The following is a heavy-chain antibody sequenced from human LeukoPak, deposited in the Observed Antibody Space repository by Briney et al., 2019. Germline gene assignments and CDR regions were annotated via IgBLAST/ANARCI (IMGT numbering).Heavy chain of an antibody. Sequence: ASVKISCKTSGYTFTGYYMHWVRQAPGQGLEWMGWINPNSGGTNYAQKFQGRVTMTRNTSISTAYMELSSLRSEDTAVYYCARCYYDSSASSWEWFDPWGQGTLVTVSS. CDR3: ARCYYDSSASSWEWFDP. CDR2: INPNSGGT. CDR1: GYTFTGYY. V-gene: IGHV1-2*02. J-gene: IGHJ5*02. D-gene: IGHD3-22*01.